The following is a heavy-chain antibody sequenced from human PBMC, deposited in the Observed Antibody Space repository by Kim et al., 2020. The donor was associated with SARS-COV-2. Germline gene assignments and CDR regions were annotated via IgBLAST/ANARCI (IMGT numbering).Heavy chain of an antibody. V-gene: IGHV3-23*01. CDR1: GFTFSSNA. J-gene: IGHJ4*02. CDR3: AKRGPRIAVAGHFDY. Sequence: GGSLRLSCAASGFTFSSNAMSWVRQAPGQGLEWVSAISPSGGATFYSDSVKGRFTISRDNSKNTLYLQVNSLRAEDTAVYYCAKRGPRIAVAGHFDYWGQGTLVTVSS. CDR2: ISPSGGAT. D-gene: IGHD6-19*01.